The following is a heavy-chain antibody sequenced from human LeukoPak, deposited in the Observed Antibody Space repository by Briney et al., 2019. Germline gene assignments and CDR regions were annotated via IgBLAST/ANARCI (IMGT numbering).Heavy chain of an antibody. CDR1: GGSISSYY. Sequence: PSETLSHTCTVSGGSISSYYWSWIRQPPGKGLEWIGYIYYSGSTNYNPSLKSRVTISVDTSKNQFSLKLSSVTAADTAVYYCARRCSSTSCYPPYFDYWGQGTLVTVSS. CDR2: IYYSGST. CDR3: ARRCSSTSCYPPYFDY. V-gene: IGHV4-59*08. J-gene: IGHJ4*02. D-gene: IGHD2-2*01.